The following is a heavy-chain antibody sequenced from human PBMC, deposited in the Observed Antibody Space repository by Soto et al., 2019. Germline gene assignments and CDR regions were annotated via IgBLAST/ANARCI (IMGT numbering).Heavy chain of an antibody. CDR2: ISAYNGNT. J-gene: IGHJ4*02. D-gene: IGHD6-19*01. CDR3: ARDKGSSGWYLGDYFDY. CDR1: GYTFTSYG. V-gene: IGHV1-18*01. Sequence: QVQLVQSGAEVKKPGASVKVSCKASGYTFTSYGISWVRQAPGQGLEWMGWISAYNGNTNYAQKLQGRVTMNTDTSTSTAYMELRSLRYDDTAVYYCARDKGSSGWYLGDYFDYWGQGTLVTVSS.